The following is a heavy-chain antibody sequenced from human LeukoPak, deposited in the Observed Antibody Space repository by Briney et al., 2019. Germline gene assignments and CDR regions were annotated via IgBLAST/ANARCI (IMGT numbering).Heavy chain of an antibody. J-gene: IGHJ4*02. Sequence: GGSLRLSCAASGFTFSDYYMSWIRQAPGKGLEWVSYISSSGSTIYYADSVMGRFTISRDNAKNSLFLQLNSLRAEDTAVYYCARALRAYYFDDWGQGTLVTVSS. V-gene: IGHV3-11*04. CDR3: ARALRAYYFDD. CDR2: ISSSGSTI. D-gene: IGHD2-21*01. CDR1: GFTFSDYY.